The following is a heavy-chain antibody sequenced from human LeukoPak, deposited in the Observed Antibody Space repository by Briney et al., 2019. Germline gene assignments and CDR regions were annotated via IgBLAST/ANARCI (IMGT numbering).Heavy chain of an antibody. CDR2: IYRNGST. V-gene: IGHV4-30-2*01. Sequence: TPSETLSLTCAVSGGSISSGAYSWSGIRQPPGKGLECIGYIYRNGSTYYNPSLKGRVTMSLDRSKNQFSLTLSSVTAADTAVYYCARAIRFYGDYENWFDPWGQGTLVTVSS. D-gene: IGHD4-17*01. CDR1: GGSISSGAYS. J-gene: IGHJ5*02. CDR3: ARAIRFYGDYENWFDP.